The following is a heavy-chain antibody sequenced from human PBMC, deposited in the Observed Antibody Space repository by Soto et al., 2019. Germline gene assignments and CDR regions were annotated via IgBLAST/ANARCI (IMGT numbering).Heavy chain of an antibody. CDR3: AYCGGDCDDYYYYGMDV. D-gene: IGHD2-21*02. J-gene: IGHJ6*02. Sequence: QVQLVQSGAEVKKPGSSVKVSCKASRGTFSSYAISWVRQAPGQGLEWMGGIIPIFGTANYAQKFQGRVTITADESTSRAYMELSSLRSEDTAVYYCAYCGGDCDDYYYYGMDVWGQGTTVTVSS. CDR2: IIPIFGTA. V-gene: IGHV1-69*12. CDR1: RGTFSSYA.